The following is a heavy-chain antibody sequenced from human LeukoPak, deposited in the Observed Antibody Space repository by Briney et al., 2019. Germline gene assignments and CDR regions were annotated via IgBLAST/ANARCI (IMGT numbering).Heavy chain of an antibody. CDR3: AKIERWLVHGFDL. CDR1: GFTFSSYA. J-gene: IGHJ2*01. V-gene: IGHV3-23*01. D-gene: IGHD6-19*01. CDR2: ISGNGGST. Sequence: GGSPRLSCAASGFTFSSYAMNWVRQAPGKGLEWGASISGNGGSTYYADSVKGRFTISIDNSRNAVFLQLISPRDDDTAIYYCAKIERWLVHGFDLWGRGTLVTVSS.